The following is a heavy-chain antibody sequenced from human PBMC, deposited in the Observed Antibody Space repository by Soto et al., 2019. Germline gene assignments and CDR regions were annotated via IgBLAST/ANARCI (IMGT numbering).Heavy chain of an antibody. Sequence: SETLCLTCTVSGGSISSYYWSWIRQPPGKGLEWIGYIYYSGSTNYNPSLKSRVTISVDTSKNQFSLKLSSVTAADTAVYYCARARLRDFWSGSINWFDPWGQGTLVTVSS. V-gene: IGHV4-59*01. CDR1: GGSISSYY. D-gene: IGHD3-3*01. CDR2: IYYSGST. J-gene: IGHJ5*02. CDR3: ARARLRDFWSGSINWFDP.